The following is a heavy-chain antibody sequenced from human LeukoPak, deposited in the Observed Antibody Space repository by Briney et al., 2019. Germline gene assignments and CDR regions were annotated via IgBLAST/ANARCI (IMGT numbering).Heavy chain of an antibody. J-gene: IGHJ6*02. D-gene: IGHD1-26*01. CDR2: ISGSGGST. V-gene: IGHV3-23*01. Sequence: GGSLRLSCAASGFTFSSYAMSWVRQAPGKGLEWVSAISGSGGSTYYADSVKGRFTISRDDSKNTLYLQMNGLRAEDTAVYYCAKDDNRMGGYYYYYGMDVWGQGTTVTVSS. CDR1: GFTFSSYA. CDR3: AKDDNRMGGYYYYYGMDV.